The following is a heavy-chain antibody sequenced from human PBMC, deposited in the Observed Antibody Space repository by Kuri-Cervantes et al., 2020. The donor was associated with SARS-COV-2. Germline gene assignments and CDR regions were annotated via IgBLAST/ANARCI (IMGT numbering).Heavy chain of an antibody. D-gene: IGHD5-12*01. CDR3: AILVATTDEAPGPEVDV. V-gene: IGHV1-2*04. CDR1: GDTFSGYY. CDR2: INPNSGGT. Sequence: ASVKVSCKASGDTFSGYYIHWVRQAPGQGLEWMGWINPNSGGTNYAQKFQGWVTMTRDTSIRTAYMELSRLRSDDTAVYYCAILVATTDEAPGPEVDVWGQGTTVTGSS. J-gene: IGHJ6*02.